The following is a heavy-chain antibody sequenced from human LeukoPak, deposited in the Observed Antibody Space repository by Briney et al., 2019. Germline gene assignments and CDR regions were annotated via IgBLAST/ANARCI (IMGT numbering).Heavy chain of an antibody. D-gene: IGHD4-17*01. CDR1: DGSISSYY. CDR3: ARGSSYGDYETTFDY. Sequence: SETLSLTCTVSDGSISSYYWSWIRQPAGKGLEWTGRIYTSGSTNYNPSLKGRVTMSVGTSHNQFSLKLSSVTAADSAVYYCARGSSYGDYETTFDYWGRGTLVTVSS. V-gene: IGHV4-4*07. J-gene: IGHJ4*02. CDR2: IYTSGST.